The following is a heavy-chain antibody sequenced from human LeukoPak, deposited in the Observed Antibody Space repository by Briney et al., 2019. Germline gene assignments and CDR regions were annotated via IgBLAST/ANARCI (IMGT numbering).Heavy chain of an antibody. Sequence: GGSLRLSCAASGFTFSSYWMSWVRQDPGKGLEWVANIKQDGSEKYYVDSVKGRFTISRDNAKNSLYLQMNSLRAEDTAVYYCARAGLSDCSSTSCYPPLDYWGQGTLVTVSS. D-gene: IGHD2-2*01. CDR3: ARAGLSDCSSTSCYPPLDY. V-gene: IGHV3-7*01. CDR1: GFTFSSYW. CDR2: IKQDGSEK. J-gene: IGHJ4*02.